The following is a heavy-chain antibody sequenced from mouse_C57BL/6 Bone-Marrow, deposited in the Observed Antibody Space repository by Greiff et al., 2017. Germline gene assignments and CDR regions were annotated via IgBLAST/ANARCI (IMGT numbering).Heavy chain of an antibody. CDR3: AGGSILYYYAMDY. Sequence: DVMLVESGGDLVKPGGSLKLSCAASGFTFSSYGMSWVRQTPDKRLEWVATISSGGSYTYYPDSVKGRFTISRDNAKNTLYLQMSSLKSEDTAMYYCAGGSILYYYAMDYWGQGTSVPVSS. D-gene: IGHD1-1*01. V-gene: IGHV5-6*02. CDR1: GFTFSSYG. J-gene: IGHJ4*01. CDR2: ISSGGSYT.